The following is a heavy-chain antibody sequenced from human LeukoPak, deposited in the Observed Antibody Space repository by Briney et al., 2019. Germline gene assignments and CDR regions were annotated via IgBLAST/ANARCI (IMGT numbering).Heavy chain of an antibody. CDR3: ARAGSAMAQYYFDY. CDR1: GGSFSGYY. V-gene: IGHV4-34*01. J-gene: IGHJ4*02. D-gene: IGHD5-18*01. Sequence: SETLSLTCAVYGGSFSGYYWSWIRQPPGKGLEWIGEINHSGSTNYNPSLKSRVTISVDTSKNQFSLKPSSVTAADTAVYYCARAGSAMAQYYFDYWGQGTLVTVSS. CDR2: INHSGST.